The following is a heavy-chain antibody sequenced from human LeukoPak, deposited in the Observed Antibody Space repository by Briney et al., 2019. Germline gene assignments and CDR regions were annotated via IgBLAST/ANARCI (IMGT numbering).Heavy chain of an antibody. Sequence: ASVKVSCKASGYTFTGYYIHWVRQAPGQGLEWMGWINPDSGGTNYAQKFQGGVTMTRDTSISTAYMELSRLRSDDTAVYCCARDGLGGSGAFDIWGQGTMVTVSS. CDR1: GYTFTGYY. D-gene: IGHD3-16*01. CDR2: INPDSGGT. J-gene: IGHJ3*02. V-gene: IGHV1-2*02. CDR3: ARDGLGGSGAFDI.